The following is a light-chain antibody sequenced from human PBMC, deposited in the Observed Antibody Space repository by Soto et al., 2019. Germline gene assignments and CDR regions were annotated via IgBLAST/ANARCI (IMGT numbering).Light chain of an antibody. CDR2: DNN. V-gene: IGLV1-51*01. Sequence: QSVLTQSPSVSAAPGQKVTISCSGSSSNIGNNYVSWYQQLPGTAPKLLIYDNNKRPSGIPDRFSGSKSGTSGTLDITGLQTEDDADYYCATWDASLPGEVFGGGTKLTVL. CDR3: ATWDASLPGEV. J-gene: IGLJ2*01. CDR1: SSNIGNNY.